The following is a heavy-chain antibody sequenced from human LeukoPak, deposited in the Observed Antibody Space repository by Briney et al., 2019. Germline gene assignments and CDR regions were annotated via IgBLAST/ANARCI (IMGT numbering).Heavy chain of an antibody. CDR1: GGTFSSYA. J-gene: IGHJ6*02. Sequence: SVKVSCKASGGTFSSYAISWVRQAPGQGLEWMGGIIPIFGTANYAQKFQGRVTITANESTSTAYMELSSLRSEDTAVYYCARHQLYDFWSGYTSPRSYYYGMDVWGQGTTVTVSS. CDR3: ARHQLYDFWSGYTSPRSYYYGMDV. D-gene: IGHD3-3*01. CDR2: IIPIFGTA. V-gene: IGHV1-69*13.